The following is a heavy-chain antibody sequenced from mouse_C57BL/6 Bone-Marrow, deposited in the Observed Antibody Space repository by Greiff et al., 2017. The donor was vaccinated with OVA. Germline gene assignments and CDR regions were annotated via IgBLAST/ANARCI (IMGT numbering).Heavy chain of an antibody. CDR2: ISDGGSYT. V-gene: IGHV5-4*01. Sequence: EVKVVESGGGLVKPGGSLKLSCAASGFTFSSYAMSWVRQTPEKRLEWVATISDGGSYTYYPDNVKGRFTISRDNAKNNLYLQMSHLKSEDTAMYYCARDWGYYGSSFFDYWGQGTTLTVSS. D-gene: IGHD1-1*01. CDR1: GFTFSSYA. CDR3: ARDWGYYGSSFFDY. J-gene: IGHJ2*01.